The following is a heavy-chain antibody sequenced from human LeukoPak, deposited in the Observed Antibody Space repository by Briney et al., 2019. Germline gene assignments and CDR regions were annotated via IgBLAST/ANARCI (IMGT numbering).Heavy chain of an antibody. CDR3: ARLVVYCSGGSCYSGPFDY. Sequence: PSETLSLTCTVSGVSISSYYWGWIRQPPGKGLEWIGSIYYSGSTYYNPSLKSRVTISVDTSKNQFSLKLSSVTAADTAVYYCARLVVYCSGGSCYSGPFDYWGQGTLVTVSS. V-gene: IGHV4-39*01. CDR1: GVSISSYY. D-gene: IGHD2-15*01. CDR2: IYYSGST. J-gene: IGHJ4*02.